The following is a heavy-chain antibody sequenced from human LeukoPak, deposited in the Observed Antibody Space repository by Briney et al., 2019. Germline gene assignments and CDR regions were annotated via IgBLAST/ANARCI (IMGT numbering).Heavy chain of an antibody. Sequence: GSLRLSCAASGFTVSSNYMSWVRQAPGKGLEWVSVIYSGGSTYYADSVKGRFTISRDNSKNTLYLQMNSLRAEDTAVYYCARGTAYSSSPAYDYWGQGTLVTVSS. V-gene: IGHV3-53*01. CDR3: ARGTAYSSSPAYDY. D-gene: IGHD6-6*01. CDR2: IYSGGST. CDR1: GFTVSSNY. J-gene: IGHJ4*02.